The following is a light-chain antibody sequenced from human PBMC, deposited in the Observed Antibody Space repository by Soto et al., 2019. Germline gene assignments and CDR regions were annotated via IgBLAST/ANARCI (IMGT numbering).Light chain of an antibody. CDR3: QQYDYWYT. V-gene: IGKV3-15*01. CDR2: GAA. CDR1: QSVSTK. Sequence: EIVMTQSPATLYVSPGERATLSCRASQSVSTKLGWYQQRPGQAPRPLIYGAANSATGIPARFSGSGSGTEFTLTISSLQSEDFALYYCQQYDYWYTFGQGTKLEIK. J-gene: IGKJ2*01.